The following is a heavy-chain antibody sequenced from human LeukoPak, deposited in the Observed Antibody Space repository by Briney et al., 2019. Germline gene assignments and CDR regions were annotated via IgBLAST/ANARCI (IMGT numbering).Heavy chain of an antibody. CDR3: ARASPYGDYVS. CDR2: IYSGGST. J-gene: IGHJ5*02. Sequence: GGSLRLSCAASGFTVSSNYMSWVRQAPGKGLEWVSVIYSGGSTYYADSVKGRFTISRDNSKNTLYLQMNSLRAEDMAVYYCARASPYGDYVSWGQGTLVTVSS. V-gene: IGHV3-66*01. D-gene: IGHD4-17*01. CDR1: GFTVSSNY.